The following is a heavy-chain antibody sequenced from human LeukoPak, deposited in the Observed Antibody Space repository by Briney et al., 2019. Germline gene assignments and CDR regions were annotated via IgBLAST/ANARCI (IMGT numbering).Heavy chain of an antibody. CDR1: GFIFSSSS. V-gene: IGHV3-23*01. CDR2: ILGSGVTT. D-gene: IGHD2-21*02. Sequence: GGSLRLSCAASGFIFSSSSLSWVRQAPGKGLEWVSGILGSGVTTYYADSVKGRFTISRDNSKNTLYLQMNSLRAEDTAVYYCAKDRVTASWYFDLWGRGTLVTVSS. J-gene: IGHJ2*01. CDR3: AKDRVTASWYFDL.